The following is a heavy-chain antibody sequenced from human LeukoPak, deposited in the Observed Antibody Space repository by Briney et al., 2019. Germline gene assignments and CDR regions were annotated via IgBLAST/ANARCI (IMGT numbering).Heavy chain of an antibody. CDR2: ISGSGGST. CDR1: GFTFSSYA. Sequence: GGSLRLSCAASGFTFSSYAMSWVRQAPGKGLEWVSTISGSGGSTYYADSVKGRFTISRDNSKNTLYLQMNSLRAEDTAVYYCARDRRRFGESTTLDYWGQGTLVTVSS. CDR3: ARDRRRFGESTTLDY. V-gene: IGHV3-23*01. J-gene: IGHJ4*02. D-gene: IGHD3-10*01.